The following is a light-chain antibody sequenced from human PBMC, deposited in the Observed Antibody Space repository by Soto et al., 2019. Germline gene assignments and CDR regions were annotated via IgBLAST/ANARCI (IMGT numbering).Light chain of an antibody. CDR1: SSDVGGYIS. CDR2: EVS. J-gene: IGLJ1*01. CDR3: FSFTTTSTHV. Sequence: QSVLTQPASVSGSLGQSITISCTGTSSDVGGYISVSWYQQHPGKAPKLVIYEVSHRPSGVSDRFSASKSGNTASLTISGLQAEDEADYFCFSFTTTSTHVFGTGTKVTVL. V-gene: IGLV2-14*01.